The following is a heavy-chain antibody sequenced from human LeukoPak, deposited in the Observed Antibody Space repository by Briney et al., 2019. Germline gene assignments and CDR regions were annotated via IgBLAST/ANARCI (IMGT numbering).Heavy chain of an antibody. V-gene: IGHV3-20*04. D-gene: IGHD3-10*02. J-gene: IGHJ6*04. CDR3: AELGITMIGGV. Sequence: GGTLRLSCAASGFTFSSYWMSWVRQAPGKGLEWVSTINWNGGSTGYADSVKGRFTISRDNAKNSLYLQMNSLRAEDTAVYYCAELGITMIGGVWGKGTTVTISS. CDR1: GFTFSSYW. CDR2: INWNGGST.